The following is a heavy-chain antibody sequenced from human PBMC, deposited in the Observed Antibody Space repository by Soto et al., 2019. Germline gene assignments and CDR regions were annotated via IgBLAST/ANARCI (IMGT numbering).Heavy chain of an antibody. CDR1: GGTFSSYA. V-gene: IGHV1-69*13. CDR3: ASVACSGGSCYSYYYYYYGTEV. J-gene: IGHJ6*04. Sequence: SVNVSCKASGGTFSSYAISWVRQAPGQGLEWMGGIIPIFGTANYAQKFQGRVTITADESTSTAYMELSSLRSEDTAVYYCASVACSGGSCYSYYYYYYGTEVWGKGNTVNVSS. CDR2: IIPIFGTA. D-gene: IGHD2-15*01.